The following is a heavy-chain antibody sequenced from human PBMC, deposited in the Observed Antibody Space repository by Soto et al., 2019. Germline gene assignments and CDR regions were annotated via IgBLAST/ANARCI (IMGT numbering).Heavy chain of an antibody. V-gene: IGHV1-2*04. CDR3: AREVSKIAAAATSYYYYYMDV. CDR2: INPNSGGT. CDR1: GYTFTGYY. Sequence: ASVKVSCKASGYTFTGYYMHWVRQAPGQGLEWMGWINPNSGGTNYAQKFQGWVTMNKDTSISTAYMELSRLRSDDTAVYYCAREVSKIAAAATSYYYYYMDVWGKGTTVTVSS. J-gene: IGHJ6*03. D-gene: IGHD6-13*01.